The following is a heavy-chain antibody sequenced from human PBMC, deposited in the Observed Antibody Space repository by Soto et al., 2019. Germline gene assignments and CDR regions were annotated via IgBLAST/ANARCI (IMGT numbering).Heavy chain of an antibody. Sequence: GGSLRLSCTASGFTFSNYAMSWVRQAPGKGLEWVSAITRTDSTYYADSVKGRFTISRDNPRNTLYLQMNSLGAEDAALYYCAKALVGEVGATDYWGQGTLVTVSS. CDR2: ITRTDST. CDR1: GFTFSNYA. J-gene: IGHJ4*02. D-gene: IGHD1-26*01. CDR3: AKALVGEVGATDY. V-gene: IGHV3-23*01.